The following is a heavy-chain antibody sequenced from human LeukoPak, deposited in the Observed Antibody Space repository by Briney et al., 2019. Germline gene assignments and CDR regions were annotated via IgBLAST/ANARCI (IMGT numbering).Heavy chain of an antibody. V-gene: IGHV1-18*01. D-gene: IGHD5-18*01. CDR1: GYNFNRYT. J-gene: IGHJ4*02. Sequence: ASVNVSCKTSGYNFNRYTITWVRQAPGEGLEWIGWVSTSDGDTSYADKFQGRVTMTTETVTKTAYMELRRLRSGDTAMYFCARVSDTSMVTPGFDSWGQGTLVTVSS. CDR3: ARVSDTSMVTPGFDS. CDR2: VSTSDGDT.